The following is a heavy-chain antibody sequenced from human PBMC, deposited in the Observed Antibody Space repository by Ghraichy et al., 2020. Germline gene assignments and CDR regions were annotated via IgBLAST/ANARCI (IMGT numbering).Heavy chain of an antibody. CDR1: GGSFSGYY. Sequence: SETLSLTCAVYGGSFSGYYWSWIRQPPGKGLEWIGEINHSGSTNYNPSLKSRVTISVDTSKNQFSLKLSSVTAADTAVYYCARHRVTTVTKSIFPYYFDYWGQGTLVTVSS. D-gene: IGHD4-11*01. CDR3: ARHRVTTVTKSIFPYYFDY. V-gene: IGHV4-34*01. CDR2: INHSGST. J-gene: IGHJ4*02.